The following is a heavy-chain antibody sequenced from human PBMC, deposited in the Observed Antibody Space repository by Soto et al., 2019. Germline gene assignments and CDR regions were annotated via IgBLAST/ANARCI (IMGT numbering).Heavy chain of an antibody. D-gene: IGHD1-7*01. Sequence: LRLSCAASGFAFSSYSMNLVRQAPFKGLEWVSSISSSSSYIYYADSVKGRFTISRDNAKNSLYLQMNSLRAEDTAVYYCAREQYNWNLAGYGMDVWGQGTTVTVSS. CDR3: AREQYNWNLAGYGMDV. CDR2: ISSSSSYI. V-gene: IGHV3-21*01. J-gene: IGHJ6*02. CDR1: GFAFSSYS.